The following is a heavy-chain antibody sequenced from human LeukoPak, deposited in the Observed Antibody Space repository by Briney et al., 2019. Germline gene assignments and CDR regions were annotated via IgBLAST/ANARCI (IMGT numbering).Heavy chain of an antibody. Sequence: SETLSLTCSVSGYSISSGYYLGWIRQPPGKGLEWIGSIYHSGSTYYSPSLKSRVTISLDTSRNQFSLKLTSVTAADTAVYYCAKSNGYGLVDIWGQGTMVTVSS. V-gene: IGHV4-38-2*02. CDR3: AKSNGYGLVDI. CDR1: GYSISSGYY. J-gene: IGHJ3*02. D-gene: IGHD3-10*01. CDR2: IYHSGST.